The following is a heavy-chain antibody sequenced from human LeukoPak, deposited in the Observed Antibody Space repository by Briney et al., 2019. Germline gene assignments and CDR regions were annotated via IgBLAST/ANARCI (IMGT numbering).Heavy chain of an antibody. J-gene: IGHJ4*02. CDR1: GFTFSSYA. D-gene: IGHD3-22*01. CDR3: AKSGGYFDTSGYGFDS. CDR2: ITGSGGST. V-gene: IGHV3-23*01. Sequence: GGSLRLSCAASGFTFSSYAVSWVRQIQGKGLQWVSGITGSGGSTYYIDSVKGRFTISRDNSKNTLYLQMNNLRAEDTAVYYCAKSGGYFDTSGYGFDSWGQGALVIVSS.